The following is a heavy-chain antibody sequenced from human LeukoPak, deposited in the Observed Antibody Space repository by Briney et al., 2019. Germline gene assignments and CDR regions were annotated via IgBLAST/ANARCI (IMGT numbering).Heavy chain of an antibody. CDR3: AREQYGSDDALDI. D-gene: IGHD3-10*01. J-gene: IGHJ3*02. V-gene: IGHV3-33*01. CDR1: GFTFSXXX. CDR2: XWYDXSNK. Sequence: GGSLRLSXAASGFTFSXXXXXXXRQXPGXGXXXXXVXWYDXSNKYYAXSVKXRXXVSRXXSKNTVDLQMSSLRAEDTAVYYCAREQYGSDDALDIWGQGTLVTVSS.